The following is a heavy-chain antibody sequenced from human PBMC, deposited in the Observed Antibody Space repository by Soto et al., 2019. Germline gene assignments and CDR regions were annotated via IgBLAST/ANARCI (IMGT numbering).Heavy chain of an antibody. CDR1: GGTFSSYT. V-gene: IGHV1-69*02. CDR2: IIPLLGIA. Sequence: QVQLVQSGAEAKKPGSSVKVSCKASGGTFSSYTISWVRQAPGQGLEWMGRIIPLLGIANYARKFQGRVTITADESPRTAYMELSSRRSEESAVYYCAREYCSSTSCYRDYGGQGTLVTVSS. D-gene: IGHD2-2*02. CDR3: AREYCSSTSCYRDY. J-gene: IGHJ4*02.